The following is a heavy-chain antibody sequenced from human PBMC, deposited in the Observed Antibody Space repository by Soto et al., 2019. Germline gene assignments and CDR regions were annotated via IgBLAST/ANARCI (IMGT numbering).Heavy chain of an antibody. Sequence: SETLSLTCTVSGGSISSGGYYWSWIRQHPGKGLEWIGYIYYSGSTYYNPSLKSRVTISVDTSKNQFSLKLSSVTAADTAVYYCARGQGFLDFYGMDVWGQGTTVTVSS. CDR2: IYYSGST. V-gene: IGHV4-31*03. CDR1: GGSISSGGYY. CDR3: ARGQGFLDFYGMDV. J-gene: IGHJ6*02. D-gene: IGHD3-3*01.